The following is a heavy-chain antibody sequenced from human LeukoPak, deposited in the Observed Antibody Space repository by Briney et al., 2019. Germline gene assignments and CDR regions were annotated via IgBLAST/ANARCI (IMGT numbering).Heavy chain of an antibody. V-gene: IGHV3-66*01. CDR3: ARESDILTGYPFDY. D-gene: IGHD3-9*01. J-gene: IGHJ4*02. Sequence: GGSLRLSCAASGFTLSSYAMSWVRQAPGKGLEWVSVIYSGGSTYYADSVKGRFTISRDDSKKTVYLQRNSLRAEDTAVYYCARESDILTGYPFDYWGQGTLVTVSS. CDR2: IYSGGST. CDR1: GFTLSSYA.